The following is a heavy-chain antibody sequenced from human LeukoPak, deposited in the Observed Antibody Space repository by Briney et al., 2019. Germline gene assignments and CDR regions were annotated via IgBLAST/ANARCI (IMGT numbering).Heavy chain of an antibody. V-gene: IGHV1-2*02. CDR3: ATRYNWNGEYGGMDV. CDR2: INPDSGGT. CDR1: GYTFTGYY. J-gene: IGHJ6*02. D-gene: IGHD1-1*01. Sequence: ASVKVSCEASGYTFTGYYMHWVRQAPGQGLEWMGWINPDSGGTNYSQKFQGRVTMTRDTSISTAYMELSRLRSDDTAVYYCATRYNWNGEYGGMDVWGQGATVTVSS.